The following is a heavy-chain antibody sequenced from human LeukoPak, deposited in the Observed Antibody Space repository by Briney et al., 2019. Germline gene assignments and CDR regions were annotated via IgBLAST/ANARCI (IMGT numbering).Heavy chain of an antibody. CDR1: GGSIRSYY. V-gene: IGHV4-59*08. J-gene: IGHJ4*02. Sequence: SETLSLTCTVSGGSIRSYYWSWIRHPPGQGLEWIGYINYSGSTMYNPSLKSRVTISVDTSKNQFFLKLSSVTAADTAVYYCTRQEGGTTYDYWGQGTLVTVSS. CDR3: TRQEGGTTYDY. CDR2: INYSGST. D-gene: IGHD1-7*01.